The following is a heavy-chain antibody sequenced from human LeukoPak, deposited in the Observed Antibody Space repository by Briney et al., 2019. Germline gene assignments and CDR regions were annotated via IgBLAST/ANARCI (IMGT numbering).Heavy chain of an antibody. CDR1: GYTFTGYY. CDR3: ARAGVWDYSDSSGYHNAAFDI. D-gene: IGHD3-22*01. CDR2: INPSSGGT. V-gene: IGHV1-2*02. J-gene: IGHJ3*02. Sequence: ASVKVSCKASGYTFTGYYMQWVRQAPGQGLEWMGWINPSSGGTNYAQKFQGRVTVTRDTSISTAYMDLSRLRSDDTAVYYCARAGVWDYSDSSGYHNAAFDIWGQGTMVTVSS.